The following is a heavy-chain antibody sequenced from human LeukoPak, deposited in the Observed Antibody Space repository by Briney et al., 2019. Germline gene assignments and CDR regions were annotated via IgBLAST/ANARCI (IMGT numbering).Heavy chain of an antibody. D-gene: IGHD2-15*01. CDR3: TRFRGYCSGATCYPYYFDY. V-gene: IGHV3-11*01. CDR2: ISSSGGTTI. J-gene: IGHJ4*02. CDR1: GFSFSGYY. Sequence: GGSRRLSCAASGFSFSGYYMSWIRQAPGKGLEWISYISSSGGTTIYYADSVKGRCTISRDNAENSLYLRMDSLRAEDTSVYYCTRFRGYCSGATCYPYYFDYWGQGTLVTVSS.